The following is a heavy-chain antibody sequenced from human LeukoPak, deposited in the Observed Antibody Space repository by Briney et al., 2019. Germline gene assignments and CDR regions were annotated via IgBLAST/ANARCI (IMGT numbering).Heavy chain of an antibody. CDR3: ASLTSPLYQLLDYGMDV. D-gene: IGHD2-2*01. CDR2: INHSGST. V-gene: IGHV4-34*01. Sequence: SETLSLTCAVYGGSFSDYYWSWIRQPPGKGLEWIGEINHSGSTNYNPSLKSRVTISVDTSKNQFSLKLSSVTAADTAVYYCASLTSPLYQLLDYGMDVWGQGTLVTVSS. J-gene: IGHJ6*02. CDR1: GGSFSDYY.